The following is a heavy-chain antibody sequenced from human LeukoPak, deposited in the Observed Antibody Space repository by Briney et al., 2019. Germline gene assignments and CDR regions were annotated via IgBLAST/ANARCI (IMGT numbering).Heavy chain of an antibody. CDR2: IIPIFGTA. J-gene: IGHJ3*02. CDR3: ARAGYCGGDCYSGAFHI. CDR1: GGTFSRYA. D-gene: IGHD2-21*02. V-gene: IGHV1-69*05. Sequence: SVKVSCKASGGTFSRYAISLVRQAPGQGLEWMGGIIPIFGTANYAQKFQGRVTITTDESTSTAYMELSSLRSEDTAVYYCARAGYCGGDCYSGAFHIWGQGTMVTVSS.